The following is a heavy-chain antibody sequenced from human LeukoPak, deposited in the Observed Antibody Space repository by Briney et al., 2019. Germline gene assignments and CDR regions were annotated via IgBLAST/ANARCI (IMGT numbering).Heavy chain of an antibody. D-gene: IGHD1-26*01. J-gene: IGHJ5*02. CDR2: IIPIFGTA. Sequence: SVKVSCKASGGTFSSYAISWVRQAPGQGLEWMGGIIPIFGTANYAQKFQGRVTITADESTSTAYMELSSLRSEDTAVYYCATVGAGIVGATKLFDPWGQGTLVTVSS. CDR3: ATVGAGIVGATKLFDP. CDR1: GGTFSSYA. V-gene: IGHV1-69*13.